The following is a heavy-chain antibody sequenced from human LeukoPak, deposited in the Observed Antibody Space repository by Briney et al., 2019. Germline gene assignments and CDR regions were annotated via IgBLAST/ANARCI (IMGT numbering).Heavy chain of an antibody. J-gene: IGHJ6*02. CDR2: ISSGGSSI. Sequence: PGGSLRLSCTASGFTFSDSYMTWIRQAPGKGLEWVSYISSGGSSIHYADSVKGRFTISRDNAKNSLFLQMDSLRAEDAAVYYCARPDSRYFYGMDVWGQGATVTVSS. D-gene: IGHD2/OR15-2a*01. CDR1: GFTFSDSY. V-gene: IGHV3-11*01. CDR3: ARPDSRYFYGMDV.